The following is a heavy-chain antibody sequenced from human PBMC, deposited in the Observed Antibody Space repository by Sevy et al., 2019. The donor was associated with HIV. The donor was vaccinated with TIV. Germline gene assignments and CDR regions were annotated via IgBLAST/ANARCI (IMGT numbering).Heavy chain of an antibody. D-gene: IGHD3-22*01. CDR3: AKDLYYDSSGYYPSETDY. CDR1: GFTFSSYS. CDR2: ISYDGSNK. V-gene: IGHV3-30*18. Sequence: GGSLRLSCAVSGFTFSSYSMHWVRQAPGKGLEWVAVISYDGSNKYYADSVKGRFTISRDNSKNTLYLQMNSLRAEDTAVYYCAKDLYYDSSGYYPSETDYWGQGTLVTVSS. J-gene: IGHJ4*02.